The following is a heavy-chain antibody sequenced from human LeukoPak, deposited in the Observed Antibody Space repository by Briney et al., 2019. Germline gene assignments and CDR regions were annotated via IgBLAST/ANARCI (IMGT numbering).Heavy chain of an antibody. J-gene: IGHJ3*02. CDR2: ITYSGGST. Sequence: GGSLRLSCAASGFTFSSYVMHWVRQAPGKGLEWVSVITYSGGSTYYADSVKGRFTISRDNSKNTLYLQMNSLRAEDAAVYYCANVCFCIRAIGKGDAFYIRGARKMLSVSS. CDR1: GFTFSSYV. D-gene: IGHD2-15*01. V-gene: IGHV3-23*01. CDR3: ANVCFCIRAIGKGDAFYI.